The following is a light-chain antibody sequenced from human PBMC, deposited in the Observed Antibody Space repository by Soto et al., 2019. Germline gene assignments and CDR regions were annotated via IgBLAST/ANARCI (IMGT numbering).Light chain of an antibody. V-gene: IGLV2-8*01. CDR2: EVS. Sequence: QSALTQPASVSGSPGQSITISCTGTSGDVDAFDYVSWYQQHPGKAPKLMIFEVSRRPSGVPDRFSGSKSGNTASLTVSGLQAEDEADYYCSSYAGSNNLVFGGGTKLTVL. J-gene: IGLJ2*01. CDR3: SSYAGSNNLV. CDR1: SGDVDAFDY.